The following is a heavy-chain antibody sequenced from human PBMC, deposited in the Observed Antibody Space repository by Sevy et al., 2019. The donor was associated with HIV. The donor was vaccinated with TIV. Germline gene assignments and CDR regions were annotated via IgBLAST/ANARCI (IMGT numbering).Heavy chain of an antibody. CDR3: ARVDCSSTSCYETQFDY. D-gene: IGHD2-2*01. V-gene: IGHV1-18*04. CDR1: GYTFTSYG. J-gene: IGHJ4*02. CDR2: ISDYNGNT. Sequence: ASVKVSCKASGYTFTSYGISWVRQAPGQGLEWMGWISDYNGNTNYAQKLQGRVTMTTDTSTSTAYMELRSLRSDDTAVYYCARVDCSSTSCYETQFDYWGQGTLVTVSS.